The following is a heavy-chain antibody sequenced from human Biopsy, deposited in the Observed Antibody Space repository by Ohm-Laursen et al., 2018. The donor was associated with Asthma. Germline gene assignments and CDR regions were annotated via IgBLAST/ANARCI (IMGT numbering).Heavy chain of an antibody. CDR1: GVSLSSFG. D-gene: IGHD1-20*01. Sequence: SLRLSCTASGVSLSSFGMNWVRQAPGKGLEWVAVISYDGSKKEYGDSVKGRFTISRDNSKDTVYLQMNSLRAEDTAVYYCAKGRYKWNDGDYGLDVWGQETTVTVS. CDR3: AKGRYKWNDGDYGLDV. J-gene: IGHJ6*02. V-gene: IGHV3-30*18. CDR2: ISYDGSKK.